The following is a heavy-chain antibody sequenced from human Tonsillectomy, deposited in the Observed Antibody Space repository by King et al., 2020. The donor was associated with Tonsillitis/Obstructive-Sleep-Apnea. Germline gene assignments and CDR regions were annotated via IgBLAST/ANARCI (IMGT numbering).Heavy chain of an antibody. D-gene: IGHD3-3*01. CDR3: ARPTLHYDFWSGYLY. J-gene: IGHJ4*02. Sequence: VQLVESGGGVVQPGRSLRLSCAASGFTFSSYGMHWVRQAPGKGLEWVAVISNDGSNKFYADSVKGRFTISRDNSKNTLYLQMNSLRAEDTAEYYCARPTLHYDFWSGYLYWGQGILLTVSS. CDR1: GFTFSSYG. V-gene: IGHV3-30*03. CDR2: ISNDGSNK.